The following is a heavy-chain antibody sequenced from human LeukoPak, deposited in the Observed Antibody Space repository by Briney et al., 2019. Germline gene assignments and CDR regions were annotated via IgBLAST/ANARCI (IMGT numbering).Heavy chain of an antibody. CDR1: GFTFSNYD. Sequence: GGSLRLSCAASGFTFSNYDMHWVRQAPGRGLEWVAVISYDGNNKDFADSVKGRFTISRDNAKNSLYLQMNSLRDEDTAVYYCARDMGGYWGQGTRVTVSS. CDR3: ARDMGGY. D-gene: IGHD2-15*01. J-gene: IGHJ4*02. CDR2: ISYDGNNK. V-gene: IGHV3-30-3*01.